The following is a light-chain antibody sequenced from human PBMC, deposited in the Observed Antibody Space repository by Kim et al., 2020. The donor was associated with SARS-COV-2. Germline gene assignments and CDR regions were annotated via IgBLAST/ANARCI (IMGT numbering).Light chain of an antibody. CDR3: SSNNRSSTLV. J-gene: IGLJ3*02. CDR1: STDIGGYDY. Sequence: QSALTQPASVSGSPGQSITISCTGTSTDIGGYDYVSWYQHRPGQAPKLMIYDVSNPASGVSICFSTSKSCNTAALTISGPQDEDEGDYECSSNNRSSTLVFGGGTQLTVL. CDR2: DVS. V-gene: IGLV2-14*03.